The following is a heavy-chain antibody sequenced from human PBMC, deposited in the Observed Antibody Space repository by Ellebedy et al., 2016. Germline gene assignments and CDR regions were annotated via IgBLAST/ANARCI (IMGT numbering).Heavy chain of an antibody. CDR1: GFTFRSYW. D-gene: IGHD6-19*01. Sequence: GESLKISCAASGFTFRSYWMHWVRQVPGKGLVWVSRINSDGSSSIYADSVKGRFTFSRDNARNSMYLQMNSLRVEDTAVYYCASRAMAVAGTDPPIDYYYGMDVWGQGTTVTVSS. CDR3: ASRAMAVAGTDPPIDYYYGMDV. CDR2: INSDGSSS. V-gene: IGHV3-74*01. J-gene: IGHJ6*02.